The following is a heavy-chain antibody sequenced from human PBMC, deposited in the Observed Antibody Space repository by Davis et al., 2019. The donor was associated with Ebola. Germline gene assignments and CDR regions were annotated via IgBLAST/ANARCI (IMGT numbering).Heavy chain of an antibody. CDR1: GVSITSYY. CDR2: SHYSGST. Sequence: SETLSLTCTVSGVSITSYYWSWVRQPPGKGLEWIGYSHYSGSTNYNPSLKSRVTISTDTSRSQFSLTLSSVTAADTAVYYCARDRGGMTPYYFDYWGQGTLVTVSP. J-gene: IGHJ4*02. CDR3: ARDRGGMTPYYFDY. V-gene: IGHV4-59*01. D-gene: IGHD3-10*01.